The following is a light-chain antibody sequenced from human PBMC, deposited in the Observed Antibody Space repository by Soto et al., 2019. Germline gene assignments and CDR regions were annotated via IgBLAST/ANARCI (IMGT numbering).Light chain of an antibody. J-gene: IGKJ1*01. CDR3: QQYTDWPWT. CDR2: AAS. V-gene: IGKV3-15*01. Sequence: EIVMTQSPATLSVSPGERATLSCRASQSVGRNLAWYQQKPGQAPRLLSYAASGRATGLPARFSGSGSGTEFTLSISSLQSEDFAVYYCQQYTDWPWTFGQGTKVEIK. CDR1: QSVGRN.